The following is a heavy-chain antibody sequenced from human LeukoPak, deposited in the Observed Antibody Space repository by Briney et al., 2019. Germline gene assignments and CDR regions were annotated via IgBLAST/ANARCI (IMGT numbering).Heavy chain of an antibody. J-gene: IGHJ5*02. CDR3: ARDHLGSWYDNGFDP. CDR1: GFTFSNYN. Sequence: GGSLRLSCEASGFTFSNYNMKWVRQAPGKGPEWVSSVSSSRTNRYYANSVKGRFTISRDNAKNSLYLQMNSLRVEDTAVYYCARDHLGSWYDNGFDPWGQGILVTASS. V-gene: IGHV3-21*01. CDR2: VSSSRTNR. D-gene: IGHD6-13*01.